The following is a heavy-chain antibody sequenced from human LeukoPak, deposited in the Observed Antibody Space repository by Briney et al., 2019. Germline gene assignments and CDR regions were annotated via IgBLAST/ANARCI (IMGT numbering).Heavy chain of an antibody. Sequence: ASVKVSCKASGYTFTSYGISWVPQAPGHGLEWMGWISAYNGNTNYAQKLQGRVTMTTDTSTSTAYMELRSLRSDDTAVYYCARDLAPYGSGTHNWFDPWGQGTLVTVSS. CDR3: ARDLAPYGSGTHNWFDP. D-gene: IGHD3-10*01. V-gene: IGHV1-18*01. J-gene: IGHJ5*02. CDR1: GYTFTSYG. CDR2: ISAYNGNT.